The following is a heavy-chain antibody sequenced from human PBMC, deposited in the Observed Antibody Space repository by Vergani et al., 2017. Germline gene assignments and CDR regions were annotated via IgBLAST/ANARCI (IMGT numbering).Heavy chain of an antibody. V-gene: IGHV3-30*03. CDR2: ISYDGTQK. J-gene: IGHJ1*01. D-gene: IGHD1-1*01. Sequence: QVHLVESGRGVVQPGRSLRLSCVVSGFTSSYYGMHWVRQAPGKGLEWVAVISYDGTQKYYADSVKGRFTISRDNSNSTLYLQMNSLRTEDTAVYYCATKSCGTPGCQIGYFREWGQGTLVTVSS. CDR1: GFTSSYYG. CDR3: ATKSCGTPGCQIGYFRE.